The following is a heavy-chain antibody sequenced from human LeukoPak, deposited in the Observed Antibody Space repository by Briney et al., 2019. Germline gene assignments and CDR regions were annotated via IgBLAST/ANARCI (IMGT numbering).Heavy chain of an antibody. D-gene: IGHD2-2*01. V-gene: IGHV5-51*01. CDR3: ARDRSTTNYYYGMDV. Sequence: GESLKISCKGSGYSFTSYWIGWVRQMPGKGLEWMGIIHPGDSDTRYSPSFQGQVTISADKSISTAYLQWSSLKASDTAMYYCARDRSTTNYYYGMDVWGQGTTVTVSS. CDR1: GYSFTSYW. J-gene: IGHJ6*02. CDR2: IHPGDSDT.